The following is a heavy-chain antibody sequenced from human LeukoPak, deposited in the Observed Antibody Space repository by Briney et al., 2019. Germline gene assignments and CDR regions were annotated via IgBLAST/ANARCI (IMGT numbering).Heavy chain of an antibody. Sequence: PSETLSLTCTVPSGSFSSSSYSWAWIRQPPGKGLEWIGSLYYSGGTYYNPSPLSRVTISVDTSKNQFSLKLNSVTAADTAVYYCARHFQWGLLNWGQGTLVTVSS. V-gene: IGHV4-39*01. CDR3: ARHFQWGLLN. CDR1: SGSFSSSSYS. D-gene: IGHD1-26*01. J-gene: IGHJ4*02. CDR2: LYYSGGT.